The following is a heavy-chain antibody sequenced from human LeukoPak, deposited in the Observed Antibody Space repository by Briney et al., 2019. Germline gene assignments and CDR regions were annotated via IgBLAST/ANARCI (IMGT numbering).Heavy chain of an antibody. Sequence: SGGSLRLSCAASGFTFSSYAMSLVRQAPAKGLEGVSSISCSGGSTYYADSVKDRFTNSRDNSKNTVYLKMTSLKAEDTAVYYCAKPTIVILITTSYLDSWGQGTLVAVSS. J-gene: IGHJ4*02. CDR2: ISCSGGST. CDR1: GFTFSSYA. CDR3: AKPTIVILITTSYLDS. D-gene: IGHD3-22*01. V-gene: IGHV3-23*01.